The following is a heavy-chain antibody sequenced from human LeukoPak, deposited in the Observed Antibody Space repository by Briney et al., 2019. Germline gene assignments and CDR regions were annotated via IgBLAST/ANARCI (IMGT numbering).Heavy chain of an antibody. J-gene: IGHJ4*02. CDR1: GGSISSSSYY. V-gene: IGHV4-39*01. CDR2: IYYSGST. D-gene: IGHD3-10*01. Sequence: PSETLSLTCTVSGGSISSSSYYWGWIRQPPGKGLEWIGSIYYSGSTYYNPSLKSRVTISVDTSKNQFSLKLSSVTAADTAVYYCARQAGFGDHLDYWGQGTLVTVSS. CDR3: ARQAGFGDHLDY.